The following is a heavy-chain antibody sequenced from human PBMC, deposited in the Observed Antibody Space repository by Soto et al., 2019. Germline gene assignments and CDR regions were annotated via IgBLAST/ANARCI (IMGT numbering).Heavy chain of an antibody. CDR2: IIPIFGTA. V-gene: IGHV1-69*12. Sequence: QVQLVQSGAEVKKPGSSVKVSCKASGGTFSSYAISWVRQAPGQGLEWMGGIIPIFGTANYAQKFQGRVSITADXSXRXXYMELNSLRSEDTAVYYCASSITGTQGYYYYGMDVWGQGTTVTVSS. CDR3: ASSITGTQGYYYYGMDV. D-gene: IGHD1-20*01. CDR1: GGTFSSYA. J-gene: IGHJ6*02.